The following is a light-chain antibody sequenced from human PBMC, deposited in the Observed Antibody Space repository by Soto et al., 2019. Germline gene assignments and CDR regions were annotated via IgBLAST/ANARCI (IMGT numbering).Light chain of an antibody. CDR1: QSVSSY. CDR2: DAS. V-gene: IGKV3-11*01. J-gene: IGKJ2*01. CDR3: QQRSKWPYT. Sequence: EIVLTQSPATLSLSPGERATLSCRASQSVSSYLAWYQQKPGQAPRLLIYDASNRATGIPARFSGSGSGTDFTLTISSLEPEDFAVYYCQQRSKWPYTFGQGTNLEIK.